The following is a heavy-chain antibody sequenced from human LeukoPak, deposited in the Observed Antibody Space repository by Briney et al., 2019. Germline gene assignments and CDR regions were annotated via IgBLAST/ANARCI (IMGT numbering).Heavy chain of an antibody. Sequence: SETLSLTCTVSGGSISSSGYYWSWIRQPPGKGLEWIGYIYYSGSTNYNPSLKSRVTISEDTSKNQFSLKLSSVTAADTAVYYCARHSGDYRYFDHWGQGTLVTVSS. CDR1: GGSISSSGYY. V-gene: IGHV4-61*05. CDR2: IYYSGST. J-gene: IGHJ4*02. D-gene: IGHD3-10*01. CDR3: ARHSGDYRYFDH.